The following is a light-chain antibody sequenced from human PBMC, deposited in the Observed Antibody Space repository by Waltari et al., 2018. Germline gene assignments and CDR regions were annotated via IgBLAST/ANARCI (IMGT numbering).Light chain of an antibody. V-gene: IGLV1-40*01. CDR1: SSNIGAGYD. J-gene: IGLJ2*01. CDR2: GNT. Sequence: QSVLTQPPSVSGAPGQRVTIPCTGSSSNIGAGYDVNRYQQLPGEAPKLLIYGNTNRPSGVPDRVSGSKSGTSASLAITGLQAEDEADYYCQSYDSSLGGSVFGGGTKLTVL. CDR3: QSYDSSLGGSV.